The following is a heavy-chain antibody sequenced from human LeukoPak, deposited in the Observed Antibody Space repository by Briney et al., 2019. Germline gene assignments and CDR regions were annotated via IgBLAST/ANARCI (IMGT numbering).Heavy chain of an antibody. D-gene: IGHD5-18*01. CDR1: RSNFNNHW. J-gene: IGHJ1*01. Sequence: GESLKISRKGCRSNFNNHWVRAERQMPGKGLEWMGRIDPSDSYTNYSPSFQGHVTISADKSISTAYLPGSSLNASDTAMYYGARHSIYRGYCYDTEYFLHWGQGTLVTVSS. CDR3: ARHSIYRGYCYDTEYFLH. V-gene: IGHV5-10-1*01. CDR2: IDPSDSYT.